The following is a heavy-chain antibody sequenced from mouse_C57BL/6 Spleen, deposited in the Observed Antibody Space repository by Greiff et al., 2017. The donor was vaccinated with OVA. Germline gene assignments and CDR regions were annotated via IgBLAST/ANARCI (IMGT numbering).Heavy chain of an antibody. D-gene: IGHD2-10*02. J-gene: IGHJ2*01. Sequence: VQLQQSGAELVRPGASVKLSCKASGYTFTDYYINWVKQRPGQGLEWIARIYPGSGNTYYNEKFKGKATLTAEKSSSTAYMQLSSLTSEDSAVYFCARDGYGNYFDYWGQGTTLTVSS. CDR1: GYTFTDYY. V-gene: IGHV1-76*01. CDR3: ARDGYGNYFDY. CDR2: IYPGSGNT.